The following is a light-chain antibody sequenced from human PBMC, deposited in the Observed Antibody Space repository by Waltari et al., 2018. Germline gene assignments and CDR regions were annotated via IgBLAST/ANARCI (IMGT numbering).Light chain of an antibody. CDR1: QSVNSN. CDR2: GAF. J-gene: IGKJ2*01. V-gene: IGKV3-15*01. Sequence: EIVMTQSPATLSVSPGERATLSCRASQSVNSNLAWYQQRPGQAPRLLIYGAFTRATGVPARFSGSGSGTEFTLTISSLQSEDLVVYYCQQYNNWYAFGQGTKLEIK. CDR3: QQYNNWYA.